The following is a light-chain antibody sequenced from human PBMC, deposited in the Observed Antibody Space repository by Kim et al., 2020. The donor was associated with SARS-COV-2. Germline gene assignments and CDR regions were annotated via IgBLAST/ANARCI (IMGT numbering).Light chain of an antibody. CDR3: AAWDGSTNGWV. Sequence: GPRITVASTGGRYKLGRKNVNWYQQKPSPTPKLLIYKEIQRPSGVPDRLSGSNSGNTATLAIGGTQPMDEAEYYCAAWDGSTNGWVFGGGTQLTVL. CDR2: KEI. V-gene: IGLV1-44*01. CDR1: RYKLGRKN. J-gene: IGLJ3*02.